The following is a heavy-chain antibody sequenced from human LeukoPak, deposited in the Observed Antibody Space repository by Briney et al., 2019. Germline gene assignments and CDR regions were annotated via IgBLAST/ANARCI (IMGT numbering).Heavy chain of an antibody. J-gene: IGHJ4*02. D-gene: IGHD5-24*01. V-gene: IGHV3-66*01. Sequence: PGGSLRLSCAASGFTFSSYSMNWVRQAPGKGLEWVSVIYSGGSTYYADSVKGRFTISRDNSKNTVYLQMNSLRAEDTAVYYCARESSGWLQLFDYWGQGTLVTVSS. CDR2: IYSGGST. CDR1: GFTFSSYS. CDR3: ARESSGWLQLFDY.